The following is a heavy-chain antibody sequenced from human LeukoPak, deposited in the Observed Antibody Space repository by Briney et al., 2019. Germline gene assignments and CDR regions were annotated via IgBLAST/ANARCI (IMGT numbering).Heavy chain of an antibody. Sequence: GGSLRLSCAASGFTFSSYGMHWVRQAPGKGLEWVAVIWYDGSNKYYADSVKGRFTISRDNSKNTLYLQMNSLRAEDTAVYYCARDSRGRYRSSTSCYARGSFDYWGQGTLVTVSS. V-gene: IGHV3-33*01. CDR3: ARDSRGRYRSSTSCYARGSFDY. D-gene: IGHD2-2*01. CDR2: IWYDGSNK. CDR1: GFTFSSYG. J-gene: IGHJ4*02.